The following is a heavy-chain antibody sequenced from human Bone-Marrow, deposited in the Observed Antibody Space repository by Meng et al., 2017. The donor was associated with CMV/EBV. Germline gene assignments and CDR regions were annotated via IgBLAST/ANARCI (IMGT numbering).Heavy chain of an antibody. CDR1: GGSISGYY. Sequence: GPLRLSCTVSGGSISGYYWSWIRQPPGKGLEWIGYIYYSGSTNYNPSLKSRVTISVDTTRNQFSLKVTSVSAADTAVYYCAREGTYGSGSNYHNYFDYWGQGSLVTISS. V-gene: IGHV4-59*01. CDR3: AREGTYGSGSNYHNYFDY. J-gene: IGHJ4*02. D-gene: IGHD3-10*01. CDR2: IYYSGST.